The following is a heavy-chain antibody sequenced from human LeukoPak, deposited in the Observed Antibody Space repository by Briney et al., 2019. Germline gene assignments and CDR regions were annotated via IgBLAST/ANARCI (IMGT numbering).Heavy chain of an antibody. Sequence: GASVKVSCKASGYIFTGYYMHRVRQAPGQGLEWMGWINPNSGGTNPAQKFQGRVTMTRDTSISTAYMELSRLTSDDTAVYYCARHPYSGSYHFDYWGQGTLVTVSS. V-gene: IGHV1-2*02. CDR2: INPNSGGT. CDR1: GYIFTGYY. J-gene: IGHJ4*02. CDR3: ARHPYSGSYHFDY. D-gene: IGHD1-26*01.